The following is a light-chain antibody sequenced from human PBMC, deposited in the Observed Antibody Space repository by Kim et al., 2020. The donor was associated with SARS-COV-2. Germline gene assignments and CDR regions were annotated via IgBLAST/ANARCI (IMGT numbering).Light chain of an antibody. CDR2: GNS. V-gene: IGLV1-40*01. Sequence: QSVLTQPPSVSGAPGQRVTISCTGSSSNIGAGYDVHWYQQLPGTAPKLLIYGNSNRPSGVPDRFSGSKSGTSASLAITGLQAEDEADYYCQSYDSSLSHRWVFGGGTQLTVL. CDR1: SSNIGAGYD. J-gene: IGLJ3*02. CDR3: QSYDSSLSHRWV.